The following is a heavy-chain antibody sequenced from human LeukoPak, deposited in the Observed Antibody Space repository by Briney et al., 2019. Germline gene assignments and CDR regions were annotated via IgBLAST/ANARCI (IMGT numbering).Heavy chain of an antibody. V-gene: IGHV1-2*02. CDR2: INPNSGGT. D-gene: IGHD2-15*01. J-gene: IGHJ4*02. CDR1: GYTFAGYY. Sequence: ASVKVSCKASGYTFAGYYMHWVRQAPGQGLEWMGWINPNSGGTNYAQKFQGRVTMTRDTSISTAHMELSRLRSDDTAVYYCARGCSGGSCYFLYWGQGTLVTVSS. CDR3: ARGCSGGSCYFLY.